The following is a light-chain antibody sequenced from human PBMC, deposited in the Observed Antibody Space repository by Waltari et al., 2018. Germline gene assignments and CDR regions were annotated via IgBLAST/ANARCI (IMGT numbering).Light chain of an antibody. CDR1: QSLSNN. CDR2: GAS. J-gene: IGKJ1*01. Sequence: EIVMTQSPATLSVSPGERATLSCRASQSLSNNLAWYQQKPGQTPRLLIYGASIRATGSPARFSGSGSGTECTLTISSLQSEDFAVYYCHQYNRWPRTFGQGTKVEIK. V-gene: IGKV3D-15*01. CDR3: HQYNRWPRT.